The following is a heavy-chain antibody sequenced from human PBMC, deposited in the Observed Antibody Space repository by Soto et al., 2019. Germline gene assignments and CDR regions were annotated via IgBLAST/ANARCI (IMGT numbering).Heavy chain of an antibody. CDR1: GYTFTGYY. J-gene: IGHJ4*02. CDR2: INPNSGGT. V-gene: IGHV1-2*04. D-gene: IGHD3-22*01. Sequence: GASVKVSCKASGYTFTGYYMHWVRQAPGQGLEWMGWINPNSGGTNYAQKFQGWVTMTRDTSISTAYMELSRLRSDDTAVYYCARENYDSSGYYYDYWGQGTLVTVSS. CDR3: ARENYDSSGYYYDY.